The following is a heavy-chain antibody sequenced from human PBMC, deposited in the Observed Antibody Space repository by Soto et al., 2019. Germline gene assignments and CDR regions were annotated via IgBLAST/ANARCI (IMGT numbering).Heavy chain of an antibody. CDR3: ARDSYDHSDY. Sequence: SETLSLTCAVSGYSISSGYHWGWIRQPPGKGLEWIGSIYHSGSTYYNPSLKSRVTISVDTSKNQFSLKLSSVTAADTAVYYCARDSYDHSDYWGQGTLVTVSS. V-gene: IGHV4-38-2*02. J-gene: IGHJ4*02. CDR1: GYSISSGYH. D-gene: IGHD3-3*01. CDR2: IYHSGST.